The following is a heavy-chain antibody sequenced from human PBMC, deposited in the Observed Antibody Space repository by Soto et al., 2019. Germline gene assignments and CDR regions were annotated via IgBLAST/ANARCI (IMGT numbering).Heavy chain of an antibody. J-gene: IGHJ4*02. CDR2: INAGNGNT. D-gene: IGHD4-17*01. Sequence: ASVKVSCTASGETFNSYAMHWVRQAPGKRLEWMGWINAGNGNTKYSQKFQGRVTITADESTNTAYMELNYLRSEDTAVYFCARESDPYYGGNSLSLDYWGQGTLVTVSS. V-gene: IGHV1-3*01. CDR1: GETFNSYA. CDR3: ARESDPYYGGNSLSLDY.